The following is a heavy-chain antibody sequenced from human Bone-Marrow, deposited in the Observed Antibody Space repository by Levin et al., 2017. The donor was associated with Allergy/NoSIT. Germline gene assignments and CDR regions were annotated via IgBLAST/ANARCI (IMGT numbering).Heavy chain of an antibody. Sequence: GATVKVSCKASGGTVGSAAIRWVRQAPGQGLEWMGGIIFMFGTTDYAQNFEDRVTFSADDFTKTAYMEIRSLRSEDTAVYYCGRRGGDDNVWGTGGFDIWGQGTTVIVSS. CDR3: GRRGGDDNVWGTGGFDI. J-gene: IGHJ3*02. V-gene: IGHV1-69*13. CDR2: IIFMFGTT. CDR1: GGTVGSAA. D-gene: IGHD3-16*01.